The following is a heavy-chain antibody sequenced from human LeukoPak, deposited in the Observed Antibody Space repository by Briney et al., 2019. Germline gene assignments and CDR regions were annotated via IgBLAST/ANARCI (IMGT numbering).Heavy chain of an antibody. CDR2: FYYSGST. CDR1: GGSISGYY. J-gene: IGHJ4*02. V-gene: IGHV4-59*01. Sequence: SETLSLTCTDSGGSISGYYWSWIRQPPGKGLEWIGYFYYSGSTNYNPSLKSRVTISVDTSKNQFSLKLSSVTAADTAVYYCARGWWEGFDYWGQGTLVTVSS. CDR3: ARGWWEGFDY. D-gene: IGHD1-26*01.